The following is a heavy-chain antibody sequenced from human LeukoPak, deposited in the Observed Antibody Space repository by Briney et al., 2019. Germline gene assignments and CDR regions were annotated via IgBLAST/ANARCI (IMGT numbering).Heavy chain of an antibody. Sequence: GGSLRLSCAASGFTFSGHWMSRVRQAPGKGLEWVGNIKSDGSEMCYVDSVKGRFTISRDNAKNLLYLQMIILRPEDTAVYYCAIISRYGLDYWAQGILVTVAS. CDR2: IKSDGSEM. CDR3: AIISRYGLDY. V-gene: IGHV3-7*02. D-gene: IGHD3-16*01. J-gene: IGHJ4*02. CDR1: GFTFSGHW.